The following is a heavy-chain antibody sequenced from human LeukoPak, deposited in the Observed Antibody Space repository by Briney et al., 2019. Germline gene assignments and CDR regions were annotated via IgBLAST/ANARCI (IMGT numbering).Heavy chain of an antibody. D-gene: IGHD1-14*01. CDR3: ARQPDY. Sequence: PGESLRLSCAASGFTFSNYWMHWVRQAPGKGLVWVSHINSDGSRTNYAASVKGRFTISRDNAKNTLYLQMNSLRAEDTAVYYCARQPDYWGQGTLVTVSS. CDR1: GFTFSNYW. V-gene: IGHV3-74*01. CDR2: INSDGSRT. J-gene: IGHJ4*02.